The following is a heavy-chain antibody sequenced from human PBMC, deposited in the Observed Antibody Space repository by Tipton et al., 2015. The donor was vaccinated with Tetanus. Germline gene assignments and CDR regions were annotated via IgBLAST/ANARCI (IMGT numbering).Heavy chain of an antibody. D-gene: IGHD3-22*01. Sequence: QLVQSGAEVKKPGASVKVCCKASGYTFTSYGIRWVRQAPGQGLEWMGWISAYNGNTNYAQRLQGRVTMTTDTSTSTAYMELRSLRSDDTAVYYCARDSSATNYYGMDVWGQGTTVTVSS. J-gene: IGHJ6*02. CDR3: ARDSSATNYYGMDV. V-gene: IGHV1-18*01. CDR2: ISAYNGNT. CDR1: GYTFTSYG.